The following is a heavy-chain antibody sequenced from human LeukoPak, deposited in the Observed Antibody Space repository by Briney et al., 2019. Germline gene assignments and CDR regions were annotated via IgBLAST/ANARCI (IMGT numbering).Heavy chain of an antibody. CDR2: FYTSGST. J-gene: IGHJ4*02. CDR3: ARDPSNWLFDY. Sequence: SETLSLTCTVSGGSISTYYWSWIRQPAGKGLEWIGRFYTSGSTNYNPSLKSRVNMSVDTPKNQISLKLSSVTAADTAVYYCARDPSNWLFDYWGQGTLVTVSS. CDR1: GGSISTYY. V-gene: IGHV4-4*07. D-gene: IGHD1-20*01.